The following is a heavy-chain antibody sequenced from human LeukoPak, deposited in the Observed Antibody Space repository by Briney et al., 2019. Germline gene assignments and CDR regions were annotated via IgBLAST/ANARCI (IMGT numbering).Heavy chain of an antibody. CDR1: GGSFSGYY. D-gene: IGHD2-2*01. CDR2: INHSGST. Sequence: PSETLSLTCAVYGGSFSGYYWSWIRQPPGKGLEWIGEINHSGSTNYNPSLKSRVTISVDTSKNQFSLKLSSVTAADTAVYYCARTVVGQIVVPAAMSWFDPWGQGTLVTVSS. V-gene: IGHV4-34*01. J-gene: IGHJ5*02. CDR3: ARTVVGQIVVPAAMSWFDP.